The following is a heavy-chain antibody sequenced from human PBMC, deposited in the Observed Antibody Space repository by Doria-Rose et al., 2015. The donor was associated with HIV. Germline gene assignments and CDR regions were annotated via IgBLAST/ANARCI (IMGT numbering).Heavy chain of an antibody. D-gene: IGHD3-10*01. Sequence: WGARLLKPSETLSLTCTVYGGSFSGYYWSWIRQPPGKGLEWIGEINHSGSADYNPSLKSRVTISVDTSKNEFSLKLSSVTAADTAVYYCARGGGGFDYWGQGTLVTVSS. J-gene: IGHJ4*02. CDR2: INHSGSA. CDR1: GGSFSGYY. CDR3: ARGGGGFDY. V-gene: IGHV4-34*01.